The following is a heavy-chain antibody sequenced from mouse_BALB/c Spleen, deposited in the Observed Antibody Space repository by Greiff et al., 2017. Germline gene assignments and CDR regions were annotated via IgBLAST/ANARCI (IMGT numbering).Heavy chain of an antibody. CDR3: ARDNYYSYPYYAMDY. Sequence: EVHLVESGGGLVQPGGSLRLSCATSGFTFTDYYMSWVRQPPGKALEWLGFIRNKANGYTTEYSASVKGRFTISRDNSQSILYLQMNTLRAEDSATYYCARDNYYSYPYYAMDYWGQGTSVTVSS. J-gene: IGHJ4*01. D-gene: IGHD1-2*01. V-gene: IGHV7-3*02. CDR2: IRNKANGYTT. CDR1: GFTFTDYY.